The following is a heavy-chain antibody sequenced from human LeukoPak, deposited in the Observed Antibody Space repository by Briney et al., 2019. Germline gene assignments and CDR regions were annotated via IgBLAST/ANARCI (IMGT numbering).Heavy chain of an antibody. CDR2: MNPNSGNT. CDR3: ARGIAVAGLDY. D-gene: IGHD6-19*01. Sequence: ASVKVSCKASGYTFTSYGISWVRQAPGQGLEWMGWMNPNSGNTGYAQKFQGRVTMTRNTSISTAYMELSSLRSEDTAVYYCARGIAVAGLDYWGQGTLVTVSS. J-gene: IGHJ4*02. V-gene: IGHV1-8*02. CDR1: GYTFTSYG.